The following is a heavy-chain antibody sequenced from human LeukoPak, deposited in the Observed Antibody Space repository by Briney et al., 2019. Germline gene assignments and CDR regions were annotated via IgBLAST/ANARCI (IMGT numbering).Heavy chain of an antibody. Sequence: GRSLRLSCAASGFTFSSYAMHWVRQAPGKGLEWVAVISYDGSNKYYADSVKGRFTISRDNSKNTLYLQMNSLRPEDTAVYYCARDPPFWSGSYYMDVWGKGTTVTVSS. CDR2: ISYDGSNK. CDR3: ARDPPFWSGSYYMDV. CDR1: GFTFSSYA. J-gene: IGHJ6*03. V-gene: IGHV3-30*01. D-gene: IGHD3-3*01.